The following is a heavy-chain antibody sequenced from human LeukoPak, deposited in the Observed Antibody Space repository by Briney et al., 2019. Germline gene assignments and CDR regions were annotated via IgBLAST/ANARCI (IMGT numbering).Heavy chain of an antibody. J-gene: IGHJ3*02. CDR2: IYSGGST. D-gene: IGHD3-22*01. CDR1: GFTVSSNY. Sequence: PGGSLRLSCAASGFTVSSNYMSWVRQAPGKGLEWVSVIYSGGSTYYADSVKGRFTISRDNSKNTLYLQMNSLRAEDTAVYYCARDSYYDNLHGAFDIWGQGTMVTVSS. V-gene: IGHV3-66*01. CDR3: ARDSYYDNLHGAFDI.